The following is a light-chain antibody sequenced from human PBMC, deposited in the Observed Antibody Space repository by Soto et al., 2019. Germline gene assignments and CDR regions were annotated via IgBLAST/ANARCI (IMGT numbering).Light chain of an antibody. CDR2: YDD. J-gene: IGLJ3*02. V-gene: IGLV1-36*01. CDR3: ASWDGTLSGVV. CDR1: TSNIGNNA. Sequence: QSVLTQPPSVSGAPGQRVTISCSGSTSNIGNNAVQWYQQLPGKAPRALIYYDDLLPTGVSKRFSGSKSGTSVSLAISGLQSDDEADYYCASWDGTLSGVVFGGGTKLTVL.